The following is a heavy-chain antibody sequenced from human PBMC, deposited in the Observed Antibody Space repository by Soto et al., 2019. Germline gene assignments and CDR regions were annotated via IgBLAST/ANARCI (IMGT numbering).Heavy chain of an antibody. CDR3: ARDREYYYDSSGNYYYHYGLAV. D-gene: IGHD3-22*01. Sequence: QVQLVESGAEVKKPGASVKVSCKASGYTFTDYGISWVRQAPGQGLEGMGWISGYNGNTKYAQKFQGRVTMTTDTPTNTAYMELRSLRSDDTAVYYCARDREYYYDSSGNYYYHYGLAVWGQGPTVTVS. CDR1: GYTFTDYG. CDR2: ISGYNGNT. J-gene: IGHJ6*02. V-gene: IGHV1-18*04.